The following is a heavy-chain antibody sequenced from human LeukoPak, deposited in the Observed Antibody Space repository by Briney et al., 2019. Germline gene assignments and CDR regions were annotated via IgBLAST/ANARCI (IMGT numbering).Heavy chain of an antibody. D-gene: IGHD3-10*01. Sequence: ASVKVSCKASGGTFSSYAISWVRQAPGQGLEWMGGIIPIFGTANYAQKFQGRVTITTDESTRTAYMELSSLRSEDTAVYYCARDQVRGLGYWGQGTLVTVSS. V-gene: IGHV1-69*05. CDR1: GGTFSSYA. CDR2: IIPIFGTA. CDR3: ARDQVRGLGY. J-gene: IGHJ4*02.